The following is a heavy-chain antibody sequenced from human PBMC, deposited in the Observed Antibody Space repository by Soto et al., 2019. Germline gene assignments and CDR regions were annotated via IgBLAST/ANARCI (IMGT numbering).Heavy chain of an antibody. Sequence: QVQLVQSGAEVKKPGSSVKVSCKASGGTFSRYTISWVRQAPGQGLEWMGGIIPIFGTTNYAQKFQGRVTITADESTSTAYMYLRSLRSDDTAGYYCASGQTYYNDSSAYRFDHWGQGTLVTVSS. CDR1: GGTFSRYT. J-gene: IGHJ4*02. D-gene: IGHD3-22*01. V-gene: IGHV1-69*01. CDR3: ASGQTYYNDSSAYRFDH. CDR2: IIPIFGTT.